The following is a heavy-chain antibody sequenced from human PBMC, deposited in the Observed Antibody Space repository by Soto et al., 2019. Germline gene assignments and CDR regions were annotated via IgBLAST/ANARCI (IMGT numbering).Heavy chain of an antibody. CDR2: INHSGST. Sequence: SETLSLTCAVYGGSFSGYYWSWIRQPPGKGLEWIGEINHSGSTYYNPSLKSRVTISVDTSKNQFSLKLSSVTAADTAVYYCARDRRGDYGPGFDYWGQGTLVTVSS. D-gene: IGHD4-17*01. J-gene: IGHJ4*02. CDR1: GGSFSGYY. V-gene: IGHV4-34*09. CDR3: ARDRRGDYGPGFDY.